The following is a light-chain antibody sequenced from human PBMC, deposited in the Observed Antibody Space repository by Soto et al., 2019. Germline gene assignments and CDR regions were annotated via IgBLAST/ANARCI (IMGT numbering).Light chain of an antibody. J-gene: IGKJ1*01. CDR2: WAS. CDR3: QEYSITPWT. Sequence: DVVMTQSPASLALSLGDRSTVKSSSRQRVLYSSNNKNYLAWYQQKPGQPPKLLIYWASTRESGVPDRFSGSGCVTDFPITISWVQGEDVSVYYLQEYSITPWTLGRGTKLEIK. V-gene: IGKV4-1*01. CDR1: QRVLYSSNNKNY.